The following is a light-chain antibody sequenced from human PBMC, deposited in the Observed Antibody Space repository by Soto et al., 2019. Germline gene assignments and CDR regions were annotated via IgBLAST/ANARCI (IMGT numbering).Light chain of an antibody. CDR3: QHYNSYPEA. V-gene: IGKV1-5*03. Sequence: DIQMTQSPSTLSASVGDRVTITCRASQTISSWLAWYLQKPGKAPKLLIYKASTLKSGVPSRFSGSGAGTEFTLTISSLQPDDVATDYCQHYNSYPEAFGQGTKVDIK. CDR2: KAS. CDR1: QTISSW. J-gene: IGKJ1*01.